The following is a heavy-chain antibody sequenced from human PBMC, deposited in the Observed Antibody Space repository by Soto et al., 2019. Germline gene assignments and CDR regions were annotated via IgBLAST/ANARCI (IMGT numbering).Heavy chain of an antibody. CDR2: IYYSGST. CDR3: ARHAVVAAINYNWFDP. J-gene: IGHJ5*02. Sequence: SETLSLTCTVSGGSISSYYWSWIRQPPGKGLEWIGYIYYSGSTNYNPSLKSRVTISVDTSKNQFSLKLSSVTAADTAVYYCARHAVVAAINYNWFDPWGQGTLVTVSS. V-gene: IGHV4-59*08. CDR1: GGSISSYY. D-gene: IGHD2-15*01.